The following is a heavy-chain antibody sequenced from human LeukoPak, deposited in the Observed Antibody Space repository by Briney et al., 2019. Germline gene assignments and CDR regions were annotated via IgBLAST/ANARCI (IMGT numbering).Heavy chain of an antibody. CDR2: IIPIFGTA. D-gene: IGHD4-11*01. V-gene: IGHV1-69*13. J-gene: IGHJ5*02. CDR1: GGTFSSYA. CDR3: ARVRLQNWFDP. Sequence: GASVKVSCKASGGTFSSYAISWVRQAPGQGLEWMGGIIPIFGTANYAQKFQGRVTITADESTSTAYMELRSLRSDDTAVYYCARVRLQNWFDPWGQGTLVTVSS.